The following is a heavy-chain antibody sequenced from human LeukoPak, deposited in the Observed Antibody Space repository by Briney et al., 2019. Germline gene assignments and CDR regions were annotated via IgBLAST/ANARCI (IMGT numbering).Heavy chain of an antibody. J-gene: IGHJ4*02. CDR3: ARAPRRDPSAIWFRELFFDY. CDR2: IIPIFGTA. CDR1: GGTFSSYA. D-gene: IGHD3-10*01. Sequence: ASVKVSCKASGGTFSSYAISWVRQAPGQGLEWMGGIIPIFGTANYAQKFQGRVTITADESTSTAYMELSSLRSEDTAVYYCARAPRRDPSAIWFRELFFDYWGQGALVTVSS. V-gene: IGHV1-69*13.